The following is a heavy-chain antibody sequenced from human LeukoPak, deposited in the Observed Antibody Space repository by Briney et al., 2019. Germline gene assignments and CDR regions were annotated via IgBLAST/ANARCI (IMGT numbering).Heavy chain of an antibody. J-gene: IGHJ6*04. CDR3: ARGGEVGIAVAGVIYYYYYYGMDV. D-gene: IGHD6-19*01. CDR1: GYTFTSYY. V-gene: IGHV1-46*01. CDR2: INPSGGST. Sequence: ASVKVSCTASGYTFTSYYMHWVRQAPGQGLEWMGIINPSGGSTSYAQKFQGRVTMTRDTSTTTVYMELSSLRSEDTAVYYCARGGEVGIAVAGVIYYYYYYGMDVWGKGTTVTVSS.